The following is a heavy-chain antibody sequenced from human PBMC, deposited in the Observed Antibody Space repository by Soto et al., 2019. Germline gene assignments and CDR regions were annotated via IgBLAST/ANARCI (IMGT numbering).Heavy chain of an antibody. CDR1: GFTFSSYS. CDR2: ISYDGGDK. V-gene: IGHV3-30-3*02. CDR3: AKISRPNYYDSSGTQDY. D-gene: IGHD3-22*01. Sequence: GGSLRLSCAASGFTFSSYSMHWVRQTPGKGLEWVADISYDGGDKYYADSVKGRFTVSRDNSKDALYLQMNSLRAEDTSVYYCAKISRPNYYDSSGTQDYWGQGT. J-gene: IGHJ4*02.